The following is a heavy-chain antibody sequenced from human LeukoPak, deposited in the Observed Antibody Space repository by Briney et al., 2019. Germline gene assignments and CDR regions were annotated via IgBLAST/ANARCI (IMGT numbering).Heavy chain of an antibody. D-gene: IGHD3-3*01. CDR2: ISGSGGST. CDR3: AKSLTYYDFWSGCYRDDDAFDI. Sequence: GGSLRLSCAASGFTFSSYAMSWVRQAPGKGLEWVSAISGSGGSTYYADSVKGRFTISRDNSKSTLYLQMNSLRAEDTAVYYCAKSLTYYDFWSGCYRDDDAFDIWGQGTMVTVSS. CDR1: GFTFSSYA. V-gene: IGHV3-23*01. J-gene: IGHJ3*02.